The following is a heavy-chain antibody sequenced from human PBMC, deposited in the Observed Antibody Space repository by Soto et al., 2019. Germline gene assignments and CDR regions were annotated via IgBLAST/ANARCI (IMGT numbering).Heavy chain of an antibody. J-gene: IGHJ4*02. CDR3: ARHNYGSGSTYFDY. V-gene: IGHV4-59*08. D-gene: IGHD3-10*01. CDR2: IYYSGST. Sequence: QVQLQESGPGLVKPSETLSLTCTVSGGSISSYYWCWIRQPPGKGLEWIGYIYYSGSTNYNPSPKSLVTISVDTSKNQFSLKLNSMTAADTAVYYCARHNYGSGSTYFDYWGQGTLVTVSS. CDR1: GGSISSYY.